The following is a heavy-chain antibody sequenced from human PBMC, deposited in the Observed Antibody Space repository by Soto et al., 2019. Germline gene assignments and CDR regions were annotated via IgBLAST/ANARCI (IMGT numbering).Heavy chain of an antibody. CDR1: GGTFSSYA. CDR2: IIPIFGTA. Sequence: QVQLVQSGAEVKKPGSSVKVSCKASGGTFSSYAISWVRQAPGQGLEWMGGIIPIFGTANYAQKFQGRVTITAGESTSTAYMELSSLRCEDTAVYYCARDTGDIVVVPAANDYYYGMDVWGQGTTVTVSS. V-gene: IGHV1-69*01. J-gene: IGHJ6*02. D-gene: IGHD2-2*01. CDR3: ARDTGDIVVVPAANDYYYGMDV.